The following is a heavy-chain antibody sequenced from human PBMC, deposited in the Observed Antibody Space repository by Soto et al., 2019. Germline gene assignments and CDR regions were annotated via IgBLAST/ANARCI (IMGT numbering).Heavy chain of an antibody. D-gene: IGHD3-10*01. CDR2: IYTSGST. V-gene: IGHV4-4*07. Sequence: SETLSLTCTVSGGSISSYYWSWIRQPAGKGPEWIGRIYTSGSTNYNPSLKSRVTMSVDTSKNQFSLKLSSVTAADTAVYYCARDRNPLNYGSGSYPDDAFDIWGQGTMVTVSS. CDR1: GGSISSYY. CDR3: ARDRNPLNYGSGSYPDDAFDI. J-gene: IGHJ3*02.